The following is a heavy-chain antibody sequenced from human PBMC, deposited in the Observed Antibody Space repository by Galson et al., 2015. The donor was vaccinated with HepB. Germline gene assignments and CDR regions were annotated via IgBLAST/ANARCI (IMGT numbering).Heavy chain of an antibody. CDR2: ISYVGTNI. D-gene: IGHD1-26*01. V-gene: IGHV3-30*18. CDR3: AKDPRRILGGTVVGDYYNYHLDV. J-gene: IGHJ6*03. CDR1: GFPFSSYG. Sequence: SLRLSCAASSGFPFSSYGLHWVRQAPGKALEWVAVISYVGTNIFYADSVKGRFTISRDNSKNTLYLQMNSLRREDTAVYYCAKDPRRILGGTVVGDYYNYHLDVWGEGTTVVVSS.